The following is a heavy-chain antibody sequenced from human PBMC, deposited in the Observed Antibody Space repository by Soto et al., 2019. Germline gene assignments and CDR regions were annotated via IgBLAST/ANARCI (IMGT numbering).Heavy chain of an antibody. V-gene: IGHV4-61*08. J-gene: IGHJ3*01. CDR1: GGXISSGDYY. CDR3: ARVWGGAFDF. D-gene: IGHD3-10*01. Sequence: PSETLSLTCTVSGGXISSGDYYWSXFRQPPGKGLEWIGYIYYSGSTNYNPSLKSRVTISVDTSKNQFSLKLSSVTAADTAVYYCARVWGGAFDFWGQGTMVTXSS. CDR2: IYYSGST.